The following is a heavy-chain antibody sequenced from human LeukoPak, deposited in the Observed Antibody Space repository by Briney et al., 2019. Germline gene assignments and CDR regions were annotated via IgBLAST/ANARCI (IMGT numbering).Heavy chain of an antibody. Sequence: ASVKVSCKASGYTFTSYYIHWVRQAPGQGLEWMGIINPSGSSTTYAQKFQGRVTMTRDMSTTTVYMELNSLTSEDTAFYYCAAWGSSSSPRPDMDVWGQGTAVTVSS. CDR1: GYTFTSYY. CDR3: AAWGSSSSPRPDMDV. CDR2: INPSGSST. V-gene: IGHV1-46*01. D-gene: IGHD3-16*01. J-gene: IGHJ6*02.